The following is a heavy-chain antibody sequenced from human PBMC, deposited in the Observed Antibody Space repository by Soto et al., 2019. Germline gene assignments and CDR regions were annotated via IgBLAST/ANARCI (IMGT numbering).Heavy chain of an antibody. CDR3: ARASFIVIPPGDAFDI. Sequence: GGSLRLSCAASGFTFSSYAMHWVRQAPGKGLEWVAVISYDGSNKYYADSVKGRFTISRDNSKNTLYLQMNSLRAEDTAVYYCARASFIVIPPGDAFDIWGQGTMVTVSS. CDR2: ISYDGSNK. D-gene: IGHD3-16*02. CDR1: GFTFSSYA. J-gene: IGHJ3*02. V-gene: IGHV3-30-3*01.